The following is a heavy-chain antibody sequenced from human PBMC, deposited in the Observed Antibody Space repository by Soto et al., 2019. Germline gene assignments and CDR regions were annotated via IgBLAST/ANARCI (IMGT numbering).Heavy chain of an antibody. CDR2: IWYDGSNK. D-gene: IGHD5-12*01. CDR1: GFTFSSYG. CDR3: ARGDRIGLHFDY. J-gene: IGHJ4*02. V-gene: IGHV3-33*01. Sequence: QVQLVESGGGVVQPGRSLRLSCAASGFTFSSYGMHWVRQAPGKGLEWVAVIWYDGSNKYYADSVKGRFTISRDNSKNTLYLQMNSLRAEDTAVYYCARGDRIGLHFDYWGQGTLVTVSS.